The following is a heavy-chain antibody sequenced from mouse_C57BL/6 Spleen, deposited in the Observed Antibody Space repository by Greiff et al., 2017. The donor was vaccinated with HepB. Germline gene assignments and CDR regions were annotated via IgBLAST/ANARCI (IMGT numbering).Heavy chain of an antibody. CDR2: IYPRSGNT. V-gene: IGHV1-81*01. CDR3: AELRRFAY. J-gene: IGHJ3*01. D-gene: IGHD3-2*02. Sequence: VQLQQSGAELARPGASVKLSCKASGYTFTSYGISWVKQRTGQGLEWIGEIYPRSGNTYYNEKFKGKATRTADKSSSTAYMELRSLTSEDSAVYFCAELRRFAYWGQGTLVTVSA. CDR1: GYTFTSYG.